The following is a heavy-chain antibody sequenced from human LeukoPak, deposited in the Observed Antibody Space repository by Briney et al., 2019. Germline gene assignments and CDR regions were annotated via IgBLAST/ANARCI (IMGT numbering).Heavy chain of an antibody. CDR2: ISGSGGTT. CDR1: GFTVSSNY. D-gene: IGHD5-12*01. Sequence: TGGSLRLACAASGFTVSSNYMSWVRQAPGEGLEWVSTISGSGGTTYYADSVKGRFTMSRDDSKNTSYLNMKSLTADDAAIYYCAKGAQRGYSAPGVFDMWGRGTIVTVSS. V-gene: IGHV3-23*01. CDR3: AKGAQRGYSAPGVFDM. J-gene: IGHJ3*02.